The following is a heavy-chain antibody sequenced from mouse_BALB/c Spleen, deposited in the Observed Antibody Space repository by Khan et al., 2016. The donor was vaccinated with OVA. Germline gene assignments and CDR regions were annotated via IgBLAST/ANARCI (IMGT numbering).Heavy chain of an antibody. CDR3: ARPPYFSYTLDY. V-gene: IGHV9-3-1*01. Sequence: QIQLVQSGPELKKPGETVKISCKASGYTFTNYGMNWVKQSPGKALKWMGWINTYTGEPTYADDFKGRFAFSLETSARTAYLQINNLKNEDTATCVCARPPYFSYTLDYWGQGTSVTVSS. J-gene: IGHJ4*01. CDR2: INTYTGEP. CDR1: GYTFTNYG. D-gene: IGHD2-10*01.